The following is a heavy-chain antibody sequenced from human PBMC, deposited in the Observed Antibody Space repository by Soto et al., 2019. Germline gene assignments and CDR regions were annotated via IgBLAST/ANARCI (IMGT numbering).Heavy chain of an antibody. D-gene: IGHD1-26*01. CDR3: AKVGPSYYYGMDV. CDR2: ISGSGRTI. V-gene: IGHV3-23*01. Sequence: PGESLKISCEASGLDFSSEVMCWVRQAPGKGLEWVSSISGSGRTIYHADSMRGRFAISRDNSKNSLYLQLNNLRVDDTAVYYCAKVGPSYYYGMDVWGQGTTVTVS. CDR1: GLDFSSEV. J-gene: IGHJ6*02.